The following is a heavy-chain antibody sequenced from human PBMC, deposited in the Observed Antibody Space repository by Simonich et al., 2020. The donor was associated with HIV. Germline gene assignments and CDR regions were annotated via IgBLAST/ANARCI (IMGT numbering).Heavy chain of an antibody. CDR3: ARAPDYGANVYFDY. D-gene: IGHD4-17*01. J-gene: IGHJ4*02. Sequence: HVQLQESGPGLVKPSETLSLTCTVSGGPISRYYWGWIRQPPGKGLEWIGYIFDNGCTNSHPSLKSRVTSSVDTSKNQFTLKMTSVTAADTAVYYCARAPDYGANVYFDYWGQGTLVTVSS. V-gene: IGHV4-59*01. CDR1: GGPISRYY. CDR2: IFDNGCT.